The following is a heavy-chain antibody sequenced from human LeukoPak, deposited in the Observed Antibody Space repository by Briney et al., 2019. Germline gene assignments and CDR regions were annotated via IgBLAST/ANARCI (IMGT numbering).Heavy chain of an antibody. CDR1: GFTFSNYG. J-gene: IGHJ4*02. Sequence: GRSLRLSCAASGFTFSNYGMHWVRQAPGKGLEWVAVISYDGSNKYYADSVKGRFTISRDNSKNTLYLQMNSLRAEDTAVYYCAGNGYWGQGTLVTVSS. D-gene: IGHD2-8*01. V-gene: IGHV3-30*03. CDR2: ISYDGSNK. CDR3: AGNGY.